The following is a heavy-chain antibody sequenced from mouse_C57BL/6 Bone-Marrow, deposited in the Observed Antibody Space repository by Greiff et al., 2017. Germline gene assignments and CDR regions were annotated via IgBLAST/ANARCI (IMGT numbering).Heavy chain of an antibody. J-gene: IGHJ3*01. CDR3: ATGGFAY. CDR2: INPYNGGT. Sequence: DVQLQESGPVLVKPGASVKMSCKASGYTFTDYYMNWVKQSHGKSLEWIGVINPYNGGTSYNQKFKGKATLTVDKSSSTAYMELNSLTSEVSSVYYCATGGFAYWGQGTLVTVSA. V-gene: IGHV1-19*01. CDR1: GYTFTDYY.